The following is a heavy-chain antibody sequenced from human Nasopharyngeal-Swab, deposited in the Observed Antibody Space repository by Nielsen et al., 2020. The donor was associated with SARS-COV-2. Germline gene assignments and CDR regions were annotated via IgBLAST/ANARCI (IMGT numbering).Heavy chain of an antibody. J-gene: IGHJ4*02. CDR1: GFTFSSYD. CDR3: ASGTVTLLHY. D-gene: IGHD4-23*01. Sequence: GESLKISCAASGFTFSSYDMHWARQATGKGLEWVSAIGTAGDTNYPGSVKGRFTISRENAKNSLYLQMNSLRAEDTAVYYCASGTVTLLHYWGQGTLVTVSS. V-gene: IGHV3-13*01. CDR2: IGTAGDT.